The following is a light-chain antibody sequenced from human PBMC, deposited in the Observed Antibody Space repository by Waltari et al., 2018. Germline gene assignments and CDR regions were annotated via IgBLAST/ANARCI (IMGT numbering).Light chain of an antibody. CDR2: DNS. CDR3: QSYDRSLRGAV. CDR1: TSHLGAGFH. J-gene: IGLJ3*02. V-gene: IGLV1-40*01. Sequence: QSVLTQPPSVSGAPGQKVTISCAGATSHLGAGFHVQCYQRLPENPPKPLIYDNSKRPSGVSDRFSGSKSGTSASLVITGLQVEDEADYFCQSYDRSLRGAVFGGGTKVTVL.